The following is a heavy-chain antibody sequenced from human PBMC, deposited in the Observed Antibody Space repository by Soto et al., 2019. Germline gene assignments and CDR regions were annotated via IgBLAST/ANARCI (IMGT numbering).Heavy chain of an antibody. CDR3: AKDWISVPLP. V-gene: IGHV3-30*18. J-gene: IGHJ4*02. D-gene: IGHD1-26*01. CDR1: GIPFSSFG. Sequence: GGSLRLSCAASGIPFSSFGMHWVRQAPGKGLEWVAFISYDENMIYYTDSVKGRFTISRDNSRKILYLQMNSLRAEDTALYYCAKDWISVPLPWGQGTPVTVSS. CDR2: ISYDENMI.